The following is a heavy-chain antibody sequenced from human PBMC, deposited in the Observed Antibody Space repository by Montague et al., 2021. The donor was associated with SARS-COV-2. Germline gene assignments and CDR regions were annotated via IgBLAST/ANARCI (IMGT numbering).Heavy chain of an antibody. D-gene: IGHD5-12*01. J-gene: IGHJ4*02. V-gene: IGHV4-61*02. Sequence: TLSLTCTVSGGSISSGSYYRSWIRQPARKGLGWIGRIYTSGTTDYSFSLKSRVTISVDTSKNQFSLKLTSVTAADTAVYYCARAHSGSWAHLDNWGQGSLVTVSS. CDR2: IYTSGTT. CDR3: ARAHSGSWAHLDN. CDR1: GGSISSGSYY.